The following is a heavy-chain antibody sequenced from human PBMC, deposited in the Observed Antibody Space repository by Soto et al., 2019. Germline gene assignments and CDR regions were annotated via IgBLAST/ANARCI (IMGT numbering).Heavy chain of an antibody. J-gene: IGHJ6*02. V-gene: IGHV5-10-1*01. CDR3: ARHGTIFGVVAVYYYGMDV. D-gene: IGHD3-3*01. CDR1: GYSFAGYW. Sequence: GESLKISCKGSGYSFAGYWITWVRQKPGKGLEWMGRIDPSDSQTYYSPSFQGHVTISADKSISTAYLQWSSLKASDTAMYYCARHGTIFGVVAVYYYGMDVWGQGTTVTVSS. CDR2: IDPSDSQT.